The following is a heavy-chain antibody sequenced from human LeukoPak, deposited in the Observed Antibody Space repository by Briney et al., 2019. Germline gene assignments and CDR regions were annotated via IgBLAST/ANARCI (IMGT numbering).Heavy chain of an antibody. D-gene: IGHD1-14*01. CDR2: IYYSGST. Sequence: SETLSLTCTVSVGSISSYYWSCIRQPPGKGLECIGYIYYSGSTNYNPPLQSRVTISVDTSKNQYSLKLSSVTAADTAVYYCARKSQHTGIDYWGQGTLVTVSS. CDR3: ARKSQHTGIDY. V-gene: IGHV4-59*03. J-gene: IGHJ4*02. CDR1: VGSISSYY.